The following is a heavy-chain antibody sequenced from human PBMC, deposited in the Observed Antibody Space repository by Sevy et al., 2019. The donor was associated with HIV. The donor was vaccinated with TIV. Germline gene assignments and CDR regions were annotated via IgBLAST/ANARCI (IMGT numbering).Heavy chain of an antibody. CDR3: ARAHPSNIVVVPAAQGAFDI. V-gene: IGHV4-59*01. CDR2: IYYSGST. Sequence: SETLSLTCTVSGGSISSYYWRWIRQPPGKGLEWIGYIYYSGSTNYNPSLKSRVTVSVDTSKNQFSLKLSSVTAADTAVYYCARAHPSNIVVVPAAQGAFDIWGQGTMVTVSS. CDR1: GGSISSYY. D-gene: IGHD2-2*01. J-gene: IGHJ3*02.